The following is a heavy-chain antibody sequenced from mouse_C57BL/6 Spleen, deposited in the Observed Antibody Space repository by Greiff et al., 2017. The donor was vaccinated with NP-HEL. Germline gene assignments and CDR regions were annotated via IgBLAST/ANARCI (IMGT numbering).Heavy chain of an antibody. CDR3: ARSRGYGNYPFAY. Sequence: QVQLQQPGAELVRPGSSVKLSCKASGYTFTSYWMHWVKQRPIQGLEWIGNIDPSDSETHYNQKFKDKATLTVDKSSSTAYMQLSSLTSEDSAVYYCARSRGYGNYPFAYWGQGTLVTVSA. CDR2: IDPSDSET. V-gene: IGHV1-52*01. J-gene: IGHJ3*01. CDR1: GYTFTSYW. D-gene: IGHD2-1*01.